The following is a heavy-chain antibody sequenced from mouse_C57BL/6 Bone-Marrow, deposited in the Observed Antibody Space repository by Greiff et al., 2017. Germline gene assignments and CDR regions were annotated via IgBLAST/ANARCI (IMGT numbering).Heavy chain of an antibody. J-gene: IGHJ2*01. CDR3: SSFDGNYFDF. Sequence: VHVKQSGAELVRPGASVKLSCTASGFNIKDDYIHWVKQRPEQGLEWIGWIDPEIGDTEYASKVQGKATITSDTSSNTAYLQLSSLTSEDTAVYYCSSFDGNYFDFWGQGTPLTVAS. V-gene: IGHV14-4*01. CDR1: GFNIKDDY. CDR2: IDPEIGDT. D-gene: IGHD2-3*01.